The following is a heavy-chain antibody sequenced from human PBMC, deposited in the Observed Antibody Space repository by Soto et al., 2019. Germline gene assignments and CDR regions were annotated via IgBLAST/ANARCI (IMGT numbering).Heavy chain of an antibody. Sequence: GASVKVSCKASGGTFSSYAISWVRQAPGQGLEWMGGIIPSYGTTKYAQKFQGRVTITRDTSASTAYMELSSLRSEDTAVYYCARLRQQLVASLYYYYYYMDVWGKGTTVTVSS. CDR3: ARLRQQLVASLYYYYYYMDV. D-gene: IGHD6-13*01. CDR1: GGTFSSYA. J-gene: IGHJ6*03. CDR2: IIPSYGTT. V-gene: IGHV1-69*05.